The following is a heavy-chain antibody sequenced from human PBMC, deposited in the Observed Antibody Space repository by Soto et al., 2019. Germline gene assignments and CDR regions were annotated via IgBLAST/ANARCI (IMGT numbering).Heavy chain of an antibody. Sequence: QVQLVESGGGVVQPGRSLRLSCVGSGFTFSSYGMHWVRQAPGTGLEWLAVISFDGNYKYHADSVKGRFTISRDNSKNTLILEMSSLRPEDTAVYYCVKDNLPSGSYENWYFALWGRGTLVTVSS. CDR3: VKDNLPSGSYENWYFAL. V-gene: IGHV3-30*18. J-gene: IGHJ2*01. D-gene: IGHD1-26*01. CDR2: ISFDGNYK. CDR1: GFTFSSYG.